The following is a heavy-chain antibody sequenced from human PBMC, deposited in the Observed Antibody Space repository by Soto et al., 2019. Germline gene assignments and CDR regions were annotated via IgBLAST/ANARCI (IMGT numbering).Heavy chain of an antibody. D-gene: IGHD5-12*01. CDR3: GRDRRFGNGYNLGFDY. Sequence: PGGSLRLSCAASGFTFSSYAMHWVRQAPGKGLEWVAVISYDGSNKYYADSVKGRFTISRDNSKTLYLQMNSLRAEDTAVYYCGRDRRFGNGYNLGFDYWGQGTLVTVSS. CDR1: GFTFSSYA. J-gene: IGHJ4*02. CDR2: ISYDGSNK. V-gene: IGHV3-30-3*01.